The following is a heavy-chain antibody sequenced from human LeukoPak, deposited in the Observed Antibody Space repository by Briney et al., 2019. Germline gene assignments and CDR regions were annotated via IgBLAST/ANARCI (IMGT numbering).Heavy chain of an antibody. CDR3: ARDQPSEQWLVPAFDI. D-gene: IGHD6-19*01. V-gene: IGHV4-59*01. Sequence: SETLSLTCTVSGGSISSYYWSWIRQPPGKGLEWIGYIYYSGSTNYNPSLKSRVTISVDTSKNQFSLKLSSVTAADTAVYYCARDQPSEQWLVPAFDIWGQGTMVTVSS. J-gene: IGHJ3*02. CDR2: IYYSGST. CDR1: GGSISSYY.